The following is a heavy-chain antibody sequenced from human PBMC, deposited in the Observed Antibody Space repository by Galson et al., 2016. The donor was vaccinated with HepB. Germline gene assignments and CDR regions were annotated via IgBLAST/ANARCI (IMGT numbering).Heavy chain of an antibody. D-gene: IGHD2-8*02. J-gene: IGHJ4*02. CDR3: AREVWWSFDY. Sequence: SLRLSCAASGFSFGDYAMCWVRQAPGKGLEWVSSITPSGTTAFYADSVKGRFTFSRDNSKNTLFLQMNSLRGDDTAIYYCAREVWWSFDYWGQGTLVTVSS. V-gene: IGHV3-23*01. CDR2: ITPSGTTA. CDR1: GFSFGDYA.